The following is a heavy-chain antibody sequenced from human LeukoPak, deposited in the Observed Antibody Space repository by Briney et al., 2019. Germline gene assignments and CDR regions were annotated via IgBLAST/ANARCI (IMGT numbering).Heavy chain of an antibody. Sequence: GGSLRLSCAASGFTFSSYWMRWVRQTPGKGLVRVSRISSDGSSRTYADSVKGRFTISRDNAKNTLYLQMNSLRAEDTAVYYCARELHGLLDVFDIWGQGTMVTVSS. CDR2: ISSDGSSR. V-gene: IGHV3-74*01. D-gene: IGHD3/OR15-3a*01. CDR1: GFTFSSYW. CDR3: ARELHGLLDVFDI. J-gene: IGHJ3*02.